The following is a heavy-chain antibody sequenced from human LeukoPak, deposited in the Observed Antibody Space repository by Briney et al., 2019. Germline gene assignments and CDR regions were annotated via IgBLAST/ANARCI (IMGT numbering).Heavy chain of an antibody. CDR1: GGSISSGSYY. Sequence: PSETLSLTCTVSGGSISSGSYYWSWIRQPAGKGLEWIGRISTSGSTNYNPSLKSRVSMSADTSKNQFSLNLSSVTAADTAVYYCARSIQLYIFDYWGQGTLVTVSS. CDR3: ARSIQLYIFDY. J-gene: IGHJ4*02. V-gene: IGHV4-61*02. CDR2: ISTSGST. D-gene: IGHD5-18*01.